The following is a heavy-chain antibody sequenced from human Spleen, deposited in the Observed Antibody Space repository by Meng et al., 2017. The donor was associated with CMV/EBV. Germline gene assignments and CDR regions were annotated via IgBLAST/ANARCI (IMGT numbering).Heavy chain of an antibody. D-gene: IGHD2-2*01. J-gene: IGHJ6*02. CDR1: GFTFSSYS. Sequence: GESLKISCAASGFTFSSYSMNWVRQAPGKGLEWVSSISSSSSYIYYADSVKGRFTISRDNAKNSQYLQMNSLRAEDTAVYYCARDQCSSTSCYQYYYYGMDVWGQGTTVTVSS. CDR2: ISSSSSYI. CDR3: ARDQCSSTSCYQYYYYGMDV. V-gene: IGHV3-21*01.